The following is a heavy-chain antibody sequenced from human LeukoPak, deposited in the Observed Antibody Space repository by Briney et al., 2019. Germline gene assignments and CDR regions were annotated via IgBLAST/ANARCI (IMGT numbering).Heavy chain of an antibody. D-gene: IGHD1-26*01. CDR3: TRTGSLDV. CDR1: GFTVSTYA. Sequence: GGSLRLSCAASGFTVSTYAMNWVRQAPGKGLEWVSYISSSSSTIYYADSVKGRFTISRDNAKNSLYLQMNSLRAEDTAVYYCTRTGSLDVWGKGTTVTVSS. V-gene: IGHV3-48*01. CDR2: ISSSSSTI. J-gene: IGHJ6*04.